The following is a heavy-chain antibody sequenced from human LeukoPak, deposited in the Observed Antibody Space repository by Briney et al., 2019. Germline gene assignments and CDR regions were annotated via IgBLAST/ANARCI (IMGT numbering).Heavy chain of an antibody. CDR2: ISSSGSTI. J-gene: IGHJ6*03. D-gene: IGHD2-2*01. CDR3: ARDIVVVPAALGRYMDV. CDR1: GFTFSDYY. Sequence: TGGSLRLSCAASGFTFSDYYMSWIRQAPGKGLEWVSYISSSGSTIYYADSVKGRFTISRDNAKNSLYLQMNSLRAEDTAVYYCARDIVVVPAALGRYMDVWGKGTTVTVSS. V-gene: IGHV3-11*04.